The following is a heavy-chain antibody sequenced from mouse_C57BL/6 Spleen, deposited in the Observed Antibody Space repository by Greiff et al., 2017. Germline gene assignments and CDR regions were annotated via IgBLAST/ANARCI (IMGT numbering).Heavy chain of an antibody. CDR3: ARSHYDYDEDYYAMDY. D-gene: IGHD2-4*01. V-gene: IGHV1-82*01. CDR1: GYAFRSSW. Sequence: VQLVESGPELVKPGASVKISCKASGYAFRSSWMNWVKQRPGKGLEWIGRIYPGDGDTNYNGKFKGKATLTADKSSSTAYMQLSSLTSEDSAVYYCARSHYDYDEDYYAMDYWGQGTSVTVSS. CDR2: IYPGDGDT. J-gene: IGHJ4*01.